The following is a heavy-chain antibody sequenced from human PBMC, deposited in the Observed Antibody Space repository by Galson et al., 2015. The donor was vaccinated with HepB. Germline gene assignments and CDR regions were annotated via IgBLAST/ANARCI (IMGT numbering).Heavy chain of an antibody. CDR1: GGTFSSYA. CDR2: IIPIFGTA. CDR3: AGPSGDIVVVVAPKDYYYMDV. J-gene: IGHJ6*03. D-gene: IGHD2-15*01. Sequence: SVKVSCKASGGTFSSYAISWVRQAPGQGLEWMGGIIPIFGTANYAQKFQGRVTITADKSTSTAYMELSSLRSEDTAVYYCAGPSGDIVVVVAPKDYYYMDVWGKGTTVTVSS. V-gene: IGHV1-69*06.